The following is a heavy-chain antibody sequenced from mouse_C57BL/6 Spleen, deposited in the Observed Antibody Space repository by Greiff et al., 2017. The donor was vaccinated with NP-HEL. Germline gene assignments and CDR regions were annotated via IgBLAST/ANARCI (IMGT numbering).Heavy chain of an antibody. CDR3: ARLGITTVVGD. CDR2: ISSGSSTI. J-gene: IGHJ3*01. D-gene: IGHD1-1*01. Sequence: DVKLVESGGGLVKPGGSLKLSCAASGFTFSDYGMHWVRQAPEKGLEWVAYISSGSSTIYYADTVKGRFTISRDNAKNTLFLQMTSLRSEDTAMYYCARLGITTVVGDWGQGTLVTVSA. CDR1: GFTFSDYG. V-gene: IGHV5-17*01.